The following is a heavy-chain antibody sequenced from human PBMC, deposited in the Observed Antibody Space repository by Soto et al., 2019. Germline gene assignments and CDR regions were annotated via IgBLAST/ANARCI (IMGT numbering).Heavy chain of an antibody. Sequence: QITLKESGPTLVKPTQTLTLTCTFSGFSLSTSGVGVGWIRQPPGKALEWLALIYWDDDKRYSPSLGSSLTITKDPSKNRVGLTMTNMDPVDTATYYCAHRRGDYMRGSYRLADAFDIWGQGTTVTVSS. CDR3: AHRRGDYMRGSYRLADAFDI. CDR2: IYWDDDK. D-gene: IGHD3-16*02. V-gene: IGHV2-5*02. J-gene: IGHJ3*02. CDR1: GFSLSTSGVG.